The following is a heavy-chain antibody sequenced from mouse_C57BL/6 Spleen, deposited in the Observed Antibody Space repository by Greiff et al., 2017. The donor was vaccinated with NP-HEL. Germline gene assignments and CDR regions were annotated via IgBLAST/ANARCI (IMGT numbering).Heavy chain of an antibody. CDR1: GYTFTDYY. J-gene: IGHJ2*01. CDR2: IFPGSGST. V-gene: IGHV1-75*01. Sequence: VQLQQSGPELVKPGASVKISCKASGYTFTDYYINWVKQRPGQGLEWIGWIFPGSGSTYYNEKFKGKATLTVDKSSSTAYMLLSSPTSEDSAVYFCARWGWLLRPFDYWGQGTTLTVSS. CDR3: ARWGWLLRPFDY. D-gene: IGHD2-3*01.